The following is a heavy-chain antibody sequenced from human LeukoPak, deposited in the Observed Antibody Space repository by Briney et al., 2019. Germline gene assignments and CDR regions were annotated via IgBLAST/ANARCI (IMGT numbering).Heavy chain of an antibody. J-gene: IGHJ3*02. D-gene: IGHD1-1*01. CDR1: GGTFSSYA. CDR2: IIPIFGTA. CDR3: ARPLGQLEDDAFDI. V-gene: IGHV1-69*05. Sequence: ASVKVSCKASGGTFSSYAISWVRQAPGQGLELMGRIIPIFGTANYAQKFQGRGTITTDESTSTAYMELSSLRSEDTAVYYCARPLGQLEDDAFDICGQGTMVTVSS.